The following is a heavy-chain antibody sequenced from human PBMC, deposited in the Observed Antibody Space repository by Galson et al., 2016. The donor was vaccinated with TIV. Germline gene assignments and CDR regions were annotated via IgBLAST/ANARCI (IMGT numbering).Heavy chain of an antibody. Sequence: SLRLSCAASGFSFGDYAMHWVRQAPGKGLEWVSGINWNSGSVDFADSVKVRFTISRDNAKNSLYLQMTSLRGEDTALYYCAKEKSIFGVAPHRAFDVWGQGTTVTVSS. J-gene: IGHJ3*01. CDR3: AKEKSIFGVAPHRAFDV. D-gene: IGHD3-3*01. CDR2: INWNSGSV. CDR1: GFSFGDYA. V-gene: IGHV3-9*01.